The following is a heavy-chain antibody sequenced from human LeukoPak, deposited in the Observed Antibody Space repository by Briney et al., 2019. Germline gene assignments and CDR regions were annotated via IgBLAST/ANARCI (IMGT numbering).Heavy chain of an antibody. Sequence: SETLSLTCTVSGASVSSGSFYWSWIRQPPGKGLEWIGYINNSGSTNYNPSLKSRVTISVGTSKNQFSLKLSPVTAADTAVYYCAGEGAYYYGSGSYYGPFERWGQGALVTVSS. D-gene: IGHD3-10*01. CDR3: AGEGAYYYGSGSYYGPFER. CDR2: INNSGST. J-gene: IGHJ4*02. CDR1: GASVSSGSFY. V-gene: IGHV4-61*01.